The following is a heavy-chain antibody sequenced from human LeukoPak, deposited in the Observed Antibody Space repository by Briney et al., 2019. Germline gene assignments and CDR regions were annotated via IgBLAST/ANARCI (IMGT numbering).Heavy chain of an antibody. D-gene: IGHD3-22*01. V-gene: IGHV4-59*01. Sequence: PSQTLSLTCTVSGGSISSYYWSWIRQPPGEGREWIGFIYYSGTTHYHPSLKSRVTISVDTSKNQFSLKLSSVTAADTAVYYCARVRGDYDSSGYYYAEYFQHWGQGTLVTVSS. CDR1: GGSISSYY. CDR3: ARVRGDYDSSGYYYAEYFQH. CDR2: IYYSGTT. J-gene: IGHJ1*01.